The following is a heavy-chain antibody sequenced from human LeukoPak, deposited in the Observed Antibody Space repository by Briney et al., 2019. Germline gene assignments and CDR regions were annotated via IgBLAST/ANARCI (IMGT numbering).Heavy chain of an antibody. J-gene: IGHJ4*02. CDR3: ARARGDYYDSSGYYSAFDY. CDR2: INHSGSA. D-gene: IGHD3-22*01. V-gene: IGHV4-34*01. CDR1: GGPFSGYY. Sequence: TAETLSLTCAVYGGPFSGYYWSWIRQPPGKGLEWMGEINHSGSANYNTSLKSRVNISVDMSKNKFSLKLSSVTAADTAVYYCARARGDYYDSSGYYSAFDYWGQGTLVTVSS.